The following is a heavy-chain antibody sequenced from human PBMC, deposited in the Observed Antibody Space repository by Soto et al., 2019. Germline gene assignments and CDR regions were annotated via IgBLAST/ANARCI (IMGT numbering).Heavy chain of an antibody. J-gene: IGHJ4*02. Sequence: EVQVVESGGGFVEPGGSLRLSCAASGFSFTSAWLTWVRQAPGKGLEWVGRIKSETDGGTTAFAAPMKDRFTMSRDYAENTVALQMNSLKTQDPAMYFRIGQVTISWAAFIYWGQGILVTVSS. CDR3: IGQVTISWAAFIY. CDR2: IKSETDGGTT. V-gene: IGHV3-15*07. D-gene: IGHD3-3*01. CDR1: GFSFTSAW.